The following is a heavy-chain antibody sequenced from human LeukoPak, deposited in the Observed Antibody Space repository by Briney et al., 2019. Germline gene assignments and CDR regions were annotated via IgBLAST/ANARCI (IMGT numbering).Heavy chain of an antibody. Sequence: GGSLRLSCAASGFTFSSYSMNWVRQAPGKGLEWVSAISGSGGSTYYADSVKGRFTISRDNSKNTLYLQMNSLRAEDTAVYYCAKYSWQHPIDYWGQGTLVTVSS. D-gene: IGHD1-1*01. J-gene: IGHJ4*02. CDR3: AKYSWQHPIDY. V-gene: IGHV3-23*01. CDR1: GFTFSSYS. CDR2: ISGSGGST.